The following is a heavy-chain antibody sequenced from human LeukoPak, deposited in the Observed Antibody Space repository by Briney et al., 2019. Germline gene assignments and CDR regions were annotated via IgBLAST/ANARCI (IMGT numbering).Heavy chain of an antibody. CDR1: GGSITSTNY. V-gene: IGHV4-4*02. Sequence: SETLSLTCTVSGGSITSTNYWTWVRQPPGKGLEWIGEVNLRGSTNYNPSLMGRVAISVDMSENHISLQLTSVTAADTAVYYCAREGGPYRPLDYSGQGTLVTVSS. CDR2: VNLRGST. J-gene: IGHJ4*02. CDR3: AREGGPYRPLDY.